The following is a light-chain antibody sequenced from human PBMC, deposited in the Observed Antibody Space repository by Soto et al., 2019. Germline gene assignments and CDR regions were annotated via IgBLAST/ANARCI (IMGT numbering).Light chain of an antibody. CDR2: DVI. CDR1: SSDVGAYNY. J-gene: IGLJ1*01. V-gene: IGLV2-14*01. CDR3: SSYTSSSTLV. Sequence: QSVLTQPASVSGSLGQSITISCSGTSSDVGAYNYVSWYQQYPGKAPKLMIFDVINLPSGVSNRFSGSKSGNTASLTISGLQAEDEADYYCSSYTSSSTLVFGTGTKVTVL.